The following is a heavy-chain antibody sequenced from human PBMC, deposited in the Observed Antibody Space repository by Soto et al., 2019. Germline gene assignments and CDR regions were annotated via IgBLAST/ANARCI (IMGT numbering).Heavy chain of an antibody. Sequence: QVQLVESGGGVVQPGRSLRLSCAASGFTFNTYTMHWVRQAPGTGLEWVAVILYDASNKYYADSVKGRFTISRDNSKNKLYLPMHSLRADDTAVYFCARATSSRLRGMDVWGQGTTVTVSS. CDR1: GFTFNTYT. J-gene: IGHJ6*02. V-gene: IGHV3-30-3*01. CDR2: ILYDASNK. CDR3: ARATSSRLRGMDV. D-gene: IGHD6-13*01.